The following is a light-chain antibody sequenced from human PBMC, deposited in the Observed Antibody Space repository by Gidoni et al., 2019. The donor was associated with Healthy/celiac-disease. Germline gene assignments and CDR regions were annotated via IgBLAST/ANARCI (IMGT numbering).Light chain of an antibody. V-gene: IGKV1-8*01. CDR1: QGISSY. Sequence: AIRMTQSPSSFSASTGDRVTITSRASQGISSYLAWYQQNPGKAPKLLIYAASTLQSGVPSRFSGSGSGTDFTLTISCLQSEDCATYYCQQYYSYPLTFGGGTKVEIK. CDR3: QQYYSYPLT. CDR2: AAS. J-gene: IGKJ4*01.